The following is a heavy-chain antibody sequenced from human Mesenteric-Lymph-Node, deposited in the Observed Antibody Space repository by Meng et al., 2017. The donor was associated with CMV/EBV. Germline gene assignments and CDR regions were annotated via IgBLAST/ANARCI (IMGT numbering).Heavy chain of an antibody. J-gene: IGHJ4*02. CDR2: IYSGDSGT. CDR3: AKGVYSGAYSGLFDY. V-gene: IGHV3-23*03. D-gene: IGHD4-23*01. CDR1: GFTFDTYA. Sequence: GESLKISCAASGFTFDTYALSWVRQAPGKGLEWVSVIYSGDSGTHYADSVKGRFTISRDNSRNTLFLQMDRLRLEDTAVYYCAKGVYSGAYSGLFDYWGQGALVTVSS.